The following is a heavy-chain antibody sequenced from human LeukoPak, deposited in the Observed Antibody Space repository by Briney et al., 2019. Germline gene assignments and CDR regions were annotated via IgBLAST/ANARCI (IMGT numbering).Heavy chain of an antibody. D-gene: IGHD2-15*01. CDR3: VRGARGGDY. CDR1: GFPFSSYS. CDR2: ISSSGTI. Sequence: GGSLRLSCAASGFPFSSYSFNWVRLAPGKGLAWVAYISSSGTIYYAASVTGRFTISRDNAKNSLYLQMNSLRADDTAVYYCVRGARGGDYWGPGTLVTVSS. V-gene: IGHV3-48*04. J-gene: IGHJ4*02.